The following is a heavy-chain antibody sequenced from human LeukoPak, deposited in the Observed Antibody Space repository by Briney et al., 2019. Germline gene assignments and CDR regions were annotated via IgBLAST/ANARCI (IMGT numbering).Heavy chain of an antibody. CDR1: GFTFDGYA. V-gene: IGHV3-9*01. CDR2: ITWNSDRK. Sequence: GGSLRLSCAASGFTFDGYAMLWVRQAPGKGREGVSGITWNSDRKGYADSVKGRFTISRDNAKNSLYLQMNSLRAEDTALYYCAKAGGSGYYNDAFDIWGQGTMVTVSS. J-gene: IGHJ3*02. D-gene: IGHD3-22*01. CDR3: AKAGGSGYYNDAFDI.